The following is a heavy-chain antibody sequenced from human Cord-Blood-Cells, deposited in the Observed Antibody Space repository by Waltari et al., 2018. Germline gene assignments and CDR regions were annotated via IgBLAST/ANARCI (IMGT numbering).Heavy chain of an antibody. CDR2: IYYSGST. J-gene: IGHJ2*01. Sequence: QVQLQESGPGLVKPSETLSLTCTVSGGSVSSGSYYRRWLRQPPGKGLEWIGYIYYSGSTNYNPSLKSRVTISVDTSKNQFSLKLSSVTAADTAVYYCARDSGNWYFDLWGRGTLVTVSS. CDR3: ARDSGNWYFDL. D-gene: IGHD1-26*01. V-gene: IGHV4-61*01. CDR1: GGSVSSGSYY.